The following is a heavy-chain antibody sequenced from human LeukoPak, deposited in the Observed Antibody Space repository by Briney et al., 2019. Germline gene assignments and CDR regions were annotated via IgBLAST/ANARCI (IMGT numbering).Heavy chain of an antibody. J-gene: IGHJ6*03. CDR1: GGTFSSYA. Sequence: SVKVSCKASGGTFSSYAISWVRQAPGQGLEWMRGISPIFGAANYAEKFQGRVTIPADESTSTAYMELSSLRSEDTAVYYCARARILTYYYDSSGPPLGSYYMDVWGKGTTVTVSS. CDR3: ARARILTYYYDSSGPPLGSYYMDV. CDR2: ISPIFGAA. D-gene: IGHD3-22*01. V-gene: IGHV1-69*13.